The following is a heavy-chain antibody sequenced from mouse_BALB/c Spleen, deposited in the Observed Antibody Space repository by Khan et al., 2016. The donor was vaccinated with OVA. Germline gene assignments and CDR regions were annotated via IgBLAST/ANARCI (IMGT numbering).Heavy chain of an antibody. D-gene: IGHD2-10*01. CDR1: GFSLTDYG. V-gene: IGHV2-6-1*01. J-gene: IGHJ4*01. Sequence: VQLQESGPGLVAPSQSLSITCTISGFSLTDYGVHWVRQPPGKGLEWLVVIWSDGSTTYYSALKSRLSIIKDNSKSQIFLKMNSLQTDDTAMYYCARQPYYHYYIMDYWGQGTSVTGSS. CDR3: ARQPYYHYYIMDY. CDR2: IWSDGST.